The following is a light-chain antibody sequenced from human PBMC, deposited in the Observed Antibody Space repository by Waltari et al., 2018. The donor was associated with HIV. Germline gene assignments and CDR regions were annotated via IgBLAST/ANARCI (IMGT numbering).Light chain of an antibody. Sequence: DTQMTQSPSTLSAAVGDTLNITYRASQKIKQWLSWYRQKVGQAPKLLVYQASILQTGLPSRISGTGSGTEFSLTITSLQPDDVATYYCQQYNSYPWTFGQGTKVDIK. CDR3: QQYNSYPWT. J-gene: IGKJ1*01. CDR2: QAS. CDR1: QKIKQW. V-gene: IGKV1-5*03.